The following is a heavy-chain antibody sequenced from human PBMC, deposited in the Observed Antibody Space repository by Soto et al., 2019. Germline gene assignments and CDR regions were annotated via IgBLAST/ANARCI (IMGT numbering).Heavy chain of an antibody. J-gene: IGHJ4*02. CDR3: ARSSGFYYVDY. D-gene: IGHD3-22*01. Sequence: QVQLVQSGAEVKKPGASVKVSCKASGYTFTSYAMHWVRQAPGQRLEWMGWINAGNGHTKYSQKFQGRVTITRDTSASTAYMELTSLRPEDTAVYYCARSSGFYYVDYWGQGTLGTVSS. CDR1: GYTFTSYA. CDR2: INAGNGHT. V-gene: IGHV1-3*01.